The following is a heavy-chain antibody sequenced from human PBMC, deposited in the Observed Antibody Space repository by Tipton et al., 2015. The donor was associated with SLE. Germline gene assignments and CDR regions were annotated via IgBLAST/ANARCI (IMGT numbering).Heavy chain of an antibody. J-gene: IGHJ3*02. CDR2: IYYSGST. CDR3: ASFTLGDGYNPDAFDI. V-gene: IGHV4-59*08. D-gene: IGHD5-24*01. Sequence: TLSLTCTVSGGSISSHYWSWIRQPPGKGLEWIGYIYYSGSTYYNPSLKSRVTISVDTSKNQFSLKLSSVTAADTAVYYCASFTLGDGYNPDAFDIWGQGTMVTVSS. CDR1: GGSISSHY.